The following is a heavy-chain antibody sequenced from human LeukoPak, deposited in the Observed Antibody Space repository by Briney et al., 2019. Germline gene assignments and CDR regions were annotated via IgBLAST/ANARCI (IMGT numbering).Heavy chain of an antibody. D-gene: IGHD6-13*01. Sequence: GGSLRLSCAASGFTFSSFAMSWVRQAPGKGLEWVSGVSGGGGTTSYAGSVKGRFTVSRDNSKNTLYLQMNTLRAEDTAMYYCAKGMSSSWTYNYFDCWGQGTLVTVSS. CDR1: GFTFSSFA. V-gene: IGHV3-23*01. J-gene: IGHJ4*02. CDR2: VSGGGGTT. CDR3: AKGMSSSWTYNYFDC.